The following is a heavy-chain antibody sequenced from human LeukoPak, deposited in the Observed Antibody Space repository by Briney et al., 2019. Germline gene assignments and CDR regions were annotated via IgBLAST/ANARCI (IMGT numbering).Heavy chain of an antibody. J-gene: IGHJ4*02. CDR3: ARVNRITMVRGVTLEY. CDR2: MNPNSGNT. V-gene: IGHV1-8*01. D-gene: IGHD3-10*01. CDR1: GYTFTSYD. Sequence: ASVTVSFKASGYTFTSYDINWVRQATGQGLEWMGWMNPNSGNTGYAQKFQGRVTMTRNTSISTAYMELSSLRSEDTAVYYCARVNRITMVRGVTLEYWGQGTLVTVSS.